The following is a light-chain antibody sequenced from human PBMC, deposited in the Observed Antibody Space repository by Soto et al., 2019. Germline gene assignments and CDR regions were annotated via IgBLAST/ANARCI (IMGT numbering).Light chain of an antibody. CDR1: GSNIGTGYH. CDR2: GNN. J-gene: IGLJ2*01. V-gene: IGLV1-40*01. CDR3: QSYDSSLSAVV. Sequence: QSVLTQPPSVSGAPGQRVTISCTGGGSNIGTGYHVHWYQHLPGTAPKLLIYGNNNRPSGVPDRFSGSKSGTSASLAITRVQAEDEADYYCQSYDSSLSAVVFGGGTKVTVL.